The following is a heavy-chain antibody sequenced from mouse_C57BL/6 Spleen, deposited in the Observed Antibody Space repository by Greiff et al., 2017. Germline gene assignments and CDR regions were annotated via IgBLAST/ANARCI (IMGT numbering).Heavy chain of an antibody. Sequence: QVQLKESGAELARPGASVKMSCKASGYTFTSYTMHWVKQRPGQGLEWIGYINPSSGYTKYNQKFKDKATLTADKSSSTAYMQLSSLTSEDSAVYYCARAGTPFDYWGQGTTLTVSS. CDR3: ARAGTPFDY. CDR2: INPSSGYT. V-gene: IGHV1-4*01. D-gene: IGHD4-1*01. J-gene: IGHJ2*01. CDR1: GYTFTSYT.